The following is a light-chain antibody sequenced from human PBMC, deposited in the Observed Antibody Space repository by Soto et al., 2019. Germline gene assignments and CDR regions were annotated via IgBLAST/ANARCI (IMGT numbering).Light chain of an antibody. V-gene: IGKV3-20*01. Sequence: EIVLTQSPGTLSLSPGERATLSCRASQSVSSSYLAWYQQKPGQAPRLLISGASNRATGIPDRFSGSGSETDFTLTISRLEPEDFAVYYCQQYGSSPKTFGQGTKVDIK. J-gene: IGKJ1*01. CDR3: QQYGSSPKT. CDR2: GAS. CDR1: QSVSSSY.